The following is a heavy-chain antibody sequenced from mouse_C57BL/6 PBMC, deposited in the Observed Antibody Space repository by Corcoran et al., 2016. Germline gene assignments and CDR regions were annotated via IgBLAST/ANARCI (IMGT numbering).Heavy chain of an antibody. V-gene: IGHV1-26*01. CDR1: GYTFTDYY. CDR2: INPNNGGT. CDR3: ARRWLLQSAY. J-gene: IGHJ3*01. D-gene: IGHD2-3*01. Sequence: EVQLQQSGPELVKPGASVKISCKASGYTFTDYYMNWVKQSHGKSLEWIGDINPNNGGTSYNQKFKGKATLTVDKSSSTAYMELRSLTSEDSAVYYCARRWLLQSAYWGQGTLVTVSA.